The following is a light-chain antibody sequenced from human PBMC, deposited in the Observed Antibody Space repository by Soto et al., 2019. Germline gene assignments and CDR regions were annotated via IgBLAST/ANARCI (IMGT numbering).Light chain of an antibody. Sequence: EIVLTQSPGTLSLSPGERATLSCRASQSVSSSYLAWYQQKPGQAPRLLIYGASSRATGIPDRFSGSGSGTDFTLTISRLEPEDFAVYYCHQYNNWRTFGQGTRLEI. J-gene: IGKJ5*01. CDR1: QSVSSSY. CDR3: HQYNNWRT. V-gene: IGKV3-20*01. CDR2: GAS.